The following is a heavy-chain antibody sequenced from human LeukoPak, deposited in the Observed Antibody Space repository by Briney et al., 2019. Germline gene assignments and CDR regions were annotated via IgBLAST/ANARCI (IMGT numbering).Heavy chain of an antibody. D-gene: IGHD2-2*01. Sequence: SETLSLTCTVSGGSISSSSYDWGWIRQPPGKGLEWIGSIYYSGSTYYNPSLKSRVTISVDTSKNQFSLKLSSVTAADTAVYYCARAPVVVPAAPFDYWGQGTLVTVSS. CDR3: ARAPVVVPAAPFDY. CDR1: GGSISSSSYD. CDR2: IYYSGST. V-gene: IGHV4-39*01. J-gene: IGHJ4*02.